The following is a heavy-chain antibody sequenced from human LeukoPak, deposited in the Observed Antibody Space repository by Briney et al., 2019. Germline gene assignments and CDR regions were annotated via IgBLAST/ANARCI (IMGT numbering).Heavy chain of an antibody. CDR3: ARWYYGSGSHPPGWFDP. V-gene: IGHV1-24*01. CDR1: GYTLTELS. J-gene: IGHJ5*02. D-gene: IGHD3-10*01. CDR2: FDPEDGET. Sequence: ASVKVSCKVSGYTLTELSMHWVRQAPGKGLEWMGGFDPEDGETIYAQKFQGRVTMTEDTSTDTAYMELRSLRSDDTAVYYCARWYYGSGSHPPGWFDPWGQGTLVTVSS.